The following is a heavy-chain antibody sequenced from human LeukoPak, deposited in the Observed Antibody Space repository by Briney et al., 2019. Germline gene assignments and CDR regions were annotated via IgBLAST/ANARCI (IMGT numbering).Heavy chain of an antibody. D-gene: IGHD1-26*01. CDR1: GFTFRNYG. CDR3: AKDSWEVGATAEIDY. Sequence: QPGGSLRLSCAASGFTFRNYGMHWVRQAPGKGLEWVAFIRYDGSNKYYSDSVRGRFTISRDNSKNTLYLQMNSLRTEDTAVYYCAKDSWEVGATAEIDYWGQGTLVTVSS. J-gene: IGHJ4*02. CDR2: IRYDGSNK. V-gene: IGHV3-30*02.